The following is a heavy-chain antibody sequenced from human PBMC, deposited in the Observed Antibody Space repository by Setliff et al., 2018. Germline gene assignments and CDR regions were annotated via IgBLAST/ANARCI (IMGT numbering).Heavy chain of an antibody. J-gene: IGHJ4*02. Sequence: SVKVSCKASGDTLTTYAIHWVRQAPGQGLEWMGMIIPIFGSPHYAQRFQDRVIITADVSTRTAYMDLSSLRSEDTAIYYCARDVTGSHSGRLDSWGQGTLVTVS. CDR1: GDTLTTYA. V-gene: IGHV1-69*13. CDR3: ARDVTGSHSGRLDS. D-gene: IGHD1-26*01. CDR2: IIPIFGSP.